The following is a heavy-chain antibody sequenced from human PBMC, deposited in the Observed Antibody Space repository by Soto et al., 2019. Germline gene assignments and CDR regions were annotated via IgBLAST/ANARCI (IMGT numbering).Heavy chain of an antibody. J-gene: IGHJ4*02. Sequence: PSETLSLTCAVYGGSFSGYYWSWIRQSPGKGLEWIAEITGRGSTNYNPSLKSRVTISVDTSKNQFSLKMTSVTAADTAVYYCARGVVRRVIIQYTSFFDYWGLGTPVTAPQ. CDR2: ITGRGST. D-gene: IGHD3-10*01. V-gene: IGHV4-34*01. CDR3: ARGVVRRVIIQYTSFFDY. CDR1: GGSFSGYY.